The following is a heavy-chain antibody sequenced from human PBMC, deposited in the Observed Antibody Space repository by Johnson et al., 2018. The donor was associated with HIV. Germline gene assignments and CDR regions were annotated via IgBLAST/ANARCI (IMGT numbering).Heavy chain of an antibody. CDR3: ARAANVVLPAGTVDI. Sequence: VQLVESGGGLVQPGGSLRLSCAASGFTFSSYAMSWVRQAPGKGLEWVSAISGSGGSTYYADSVKGRFTISRDKTKKTLYLQMNSLRVEDTAVYYCARAANVVLPAGTVDIWGQGTMVTVSS. V-gene: IGHV3-23*04. CDR1: GFTFSSYA. D-gene: IGHD2-2*01. CDR2: ISGSGGST. J-gene: IGHJ3*02.